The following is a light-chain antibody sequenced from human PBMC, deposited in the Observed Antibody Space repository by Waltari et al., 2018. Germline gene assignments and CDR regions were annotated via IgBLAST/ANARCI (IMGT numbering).Light chain of an antibody. CDR3: SSYTRVSASVV. CDR1: SSDIGTDNY. V-gene: IGLV2-14*03. CDR2: DVS. J-gene: IGLJ3*02. Sequence: QSALTQPASVSGSPGQSITISCTGPSSDIGTDNYASWYQQHPGRAPKLLIYDVSKRPAGVSIRCSGSKSDNTASLTISGLQAEDEADYYCSSYTRVSASVVFGGGTKLTVL.